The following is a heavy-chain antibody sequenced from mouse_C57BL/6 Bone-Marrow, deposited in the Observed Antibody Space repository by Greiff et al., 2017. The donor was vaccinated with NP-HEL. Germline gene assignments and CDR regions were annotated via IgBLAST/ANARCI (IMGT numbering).Heavy chain of an antibody. CDR2: IYPRSGNT. J-gene: IGHJ1*03. V-gene: IGHV1-81*01. CDR3: ARGGLLGWYFDV. D-gene: IGHD1-1*01. Sequence: VQGVESGAELARPGASVKLSCKASGYTFTSYGISWVKQRTGQGLEWIGEIYPRSGNTYYNEKFKGKATLTADKSSSTAYMELRSLTSEDSAVYFCARGGLLGWYFDVWGTGTTVTVSS. CDR1: GYTFTSYG.